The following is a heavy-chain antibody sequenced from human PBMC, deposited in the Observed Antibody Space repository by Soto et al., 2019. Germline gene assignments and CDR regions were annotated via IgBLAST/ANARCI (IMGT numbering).Heavy chain of an antibody. CDR3: ARAGYGDYVRAFDI. CDR2: INPNSGGT. D-gene: IGHD4-17*01. V-gene: IGHV1-2*04. Sequence: GASVKVSCKASGYTFTGYYMHWVRQAPGQGPEWMGWINPNSGGTNYAQKFQGWVTMTRDTSISTAYMELSRLRSDDTAVYYCARAGYGDYVRAFDIWGQGTMVTVSS. J-gene: IGHJ3*02. CDR1: GYTFTGYY.